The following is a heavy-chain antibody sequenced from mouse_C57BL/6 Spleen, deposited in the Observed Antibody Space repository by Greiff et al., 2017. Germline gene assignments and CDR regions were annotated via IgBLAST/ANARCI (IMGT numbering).Heavy chain of an antibody. CDR3: ARGGIYDGSPCFAY. V-gene: IGHV1-22*01. CDR2: INPNNGGT. CDR1: GYTFTDYN. D-gene: IGHD2-3*01. J-gene: IGHJ3*01. Sequence: VQLQQSGPELVKPGASVKMSCKASGYTFTDYNMHWVKQSHGKRLEWIGYINPNNGGTSYNQKFKGKSTLTVNKSSSTASMELRSLTSEDSAVYYCARGGIYDGSPCFAYWGQGTLVTVSA.